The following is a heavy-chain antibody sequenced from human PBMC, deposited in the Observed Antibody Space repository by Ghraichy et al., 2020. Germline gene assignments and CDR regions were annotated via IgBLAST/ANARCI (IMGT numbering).Heavy chain of an antibody. D-gene: IGHD6-19*01. V-gene: IGHV3-49*04. CDR1: GFTFGDSA. Sequence: GGSLRLSCTASGFTFGDSAMSWVRQAPGKGLEWVGFIRSKAYGGTTEYAASVKGRFTISRDDSKSIAYLQMNSLKTEDTAVYYCTRVPYSSVTYYYYGMDVWGQGTTVTVSS. J-gene: IGHJ6*02. CDR3: TRVPYSSVTYYYYGMDV. CDR2: IRSKAYGGTT.